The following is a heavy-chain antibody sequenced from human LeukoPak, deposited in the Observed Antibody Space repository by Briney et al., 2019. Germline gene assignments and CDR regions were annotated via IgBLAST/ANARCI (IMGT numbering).Heavy chain of an antibody. V-gene: IGHV4-39*01. CDR1: GGSVGSSDYF. Sequence: SETLSLTCTVSGGSVGSSDYFWGWIRQPPGKRLDWIGCIYYSGSTYYNPSLKSRVTISVDTSKNQFSLKLSSVTAADTAVYYCARHYRLGSLPAAEGLDPWGQGTLVTVSS. CDR2: IYYSGST. D-gene: IGHD6-25*01. J-gene: IGHJ5*02. CDR3: ARHYRLGSLPAAEGLDP.